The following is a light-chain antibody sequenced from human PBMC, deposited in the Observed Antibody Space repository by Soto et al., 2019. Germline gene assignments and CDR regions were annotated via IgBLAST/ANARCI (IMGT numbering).Light chain of an antibody. J-gene: IGKJ1*01. CDR3: QQSYSTPPCT. CDR2: AAS. V-gene: IGKV1-39*01. CDR1: QSISSY. Sequence: DIQMTQSPSSLSASVGARVPITCRASQSISSYLNWYQQKPGKAPKLLIYAASSLQSGVPSRFSGSGSGTDFTLTISSLQPEDFATYYCQQSYSTPPCTFGQGTKV.